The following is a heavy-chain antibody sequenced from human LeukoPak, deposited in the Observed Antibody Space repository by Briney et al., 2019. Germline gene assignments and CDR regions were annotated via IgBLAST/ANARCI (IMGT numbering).Heavy chain of an antibody. D-gene: IGHD1-26*01. V-gene: IGHV4-61*02. CDR3: ARDWFGGSYYGAFDI. CDR1: GGSLSSGSYY. Sequence: SQTLSLTCTVSGGSLSSGSYYWSWIRQPAGKGLEWIGRIYTSGSTNYNPSLKSRVTISVDTSKNQFSLKLSSVTAADTAVYYCARDWFGGSYYGAFDIWGQGTMVTVSS. J-gene: IGHJ3*02. CDR2: IYTSGST.